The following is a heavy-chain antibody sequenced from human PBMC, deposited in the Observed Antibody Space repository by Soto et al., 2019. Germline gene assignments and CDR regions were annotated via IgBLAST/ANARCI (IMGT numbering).Heavy chain of an antibody. Sequence: QLQLQESGPGLVKPSETLSLTCTVSGGSISSSSYYWGWIRQPPGKGLEWIGSIYYSGSTYYNPSLNSRVTLSGDTSKNQFSLKLSSVTAADTAVYYCARHYDILTGYYWAWFDPWGQGTLVTVSS. D-gene: IGHD3-9*01. V-gene: IGHV4-39*01. CDR1: GGSISSSSYY. CDR3: ARHYDILTGYYWAWFDP. CDR2: IYYSGST. J-gene: IGHJ5*02.